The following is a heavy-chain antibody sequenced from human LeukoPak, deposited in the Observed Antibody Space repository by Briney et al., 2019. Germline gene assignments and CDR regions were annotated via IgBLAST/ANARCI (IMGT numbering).Heavy chain of an antibody. CDR2: INQDGSEK. Sequence: PGGSLRLSCVVYGFSFSNYWMSWVRQAPGKGLEWVANINQDGSEKSYVDSVKGRFTISRDNAESSLYLQVNSLRAEETAVYYCARVNWEDTSCPGFDYWGQGTLVTVSS. CDR3: ARVNWEDTSCPGFDY. D-gene: IGHD2-2*01. J-gene: IGHJ4*02. V-gene: IGHV3-7*01. CDR1: GFSFSNYW.